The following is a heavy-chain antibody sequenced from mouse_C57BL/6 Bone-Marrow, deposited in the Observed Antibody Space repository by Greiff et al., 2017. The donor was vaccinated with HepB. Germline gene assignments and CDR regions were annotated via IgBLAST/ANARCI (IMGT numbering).Heavy chain of an antibody. J-gene: IGHJ2*01. V-gene: IGHV2-2*01. CDR1: GFSLTSYG. CDR3: ARGWRLGY. D-gene: IGHD1-1*02. CDR2: IWSGGST. Sequence: VKLQESGPGLLQPSQSLSITCTVSGFSLTSYGVHWVRQSPGKGLEWLGVIWSGGSTDYNAAFISRLSISKDNSKSQVFFKMNSLQADDTAIYYCARGWRLGYWGQGTTLTVSS.